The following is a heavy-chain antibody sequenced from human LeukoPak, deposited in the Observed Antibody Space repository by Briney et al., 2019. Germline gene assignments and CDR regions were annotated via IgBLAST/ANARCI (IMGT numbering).Heavy chain of an antibody. CDR1: GGSISSISYY. Sequence: SETLSLTCIVSGGSISSISYYWSWIRQHPGKGLEWIGYIYYSGSTYYNPSLKSRVTISVDTSKNQFSLKLSSVTAADTAVYYCARGVMEGNYDFWSGYYYWYFDLWGRGTLVTVSS. V-gene: IGHV4-31*03. D-gene: IGHD3-3*01. J-gene: IGHJ2*01. CDR3: ARGVMEGNYDFWSGYYYWYFDL. CDR2: IYYSGST.